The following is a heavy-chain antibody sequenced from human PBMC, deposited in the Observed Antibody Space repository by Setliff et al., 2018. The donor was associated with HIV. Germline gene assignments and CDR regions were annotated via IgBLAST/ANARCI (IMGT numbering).Heavy chain of an antibody. CDR1: GDSIRSGDYY. J-gene: IGHJ4*02. V-gene: IGHV4-30-4*08. D-gene: IGHD3-10*01. CDR3: VREGAGSGSYYLDF. Sequence: SETLSLTCTVSGDSIRSGDYYWSWIRQSPEKGLEWIGYTFHTGYTYYNPSLKSRIIISVDLSKNQLSLELTSVTAADTALYFCVREGAGSGSYYLDFWGQGILVTVSS. CDR2: TFHTGYT.